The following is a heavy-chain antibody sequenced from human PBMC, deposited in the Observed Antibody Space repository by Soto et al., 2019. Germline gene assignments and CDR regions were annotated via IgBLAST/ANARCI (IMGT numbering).Heavy chain of an antibody. J-gene: IGHJ4*02. V-gene: IGHV3-30*18. CDR3: AKAGYYDSSGYYELDS. Sequence: QVQLVESGGGVVQPGRSLRLSCAASGFTFSSYGMHWVRQAPGKGLEWVAVVLYDGRKKYYADSVKGRFTISRDNSKNTVYLQMNSLGAEDTAVYYCAKAGYYDSSGYYELDSWSQGTLVTVSS. D-gene: IGHD3-22*01. CDR1: GFTFSSYG. CDR2: VLYDGRKK.